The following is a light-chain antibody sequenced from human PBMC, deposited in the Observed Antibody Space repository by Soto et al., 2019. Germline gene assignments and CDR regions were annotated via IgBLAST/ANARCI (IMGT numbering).Light chain of an antibody. CDR2: DVD. Sequence: QSALTQPASVSGSPGQSITISCTGTSSDVGGYNFVSWYQQHPGKAPRLMIFDVDNRPSGVSTRFSGSKSGNTASLTISGRQAEDEADYYCCSYSGSSTIVVFGGGTTLTVL. J-gene: IGLJ2*01. CDR1: SSDVGGYNF. V-gene: IGLV2-14*03. CDR3: CSYSGSSTIVV.